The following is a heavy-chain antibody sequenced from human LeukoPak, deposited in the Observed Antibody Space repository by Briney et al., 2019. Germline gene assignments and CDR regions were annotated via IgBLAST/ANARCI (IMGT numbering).Heavy chain of an antibody. CDR1: GYTFTGYY. J-gene: IGHJ1*01. CDR2: INPNSGGT. V-gene: IGHV1-2*04. D-gene: IGHD6-19*01. Sequence: GASVKVSCKASGYTFTGYYMHWVRQAPGRGLEWMGWINPNSGGTNYAQKFQGWVTMTRDTSISTAYMELSRPRSDDTAVYYCARGRPWLVLRGGGQYFQHWGQGTLVTVSS. CDR3: ARGRPWLVLRGGGQYFQH.